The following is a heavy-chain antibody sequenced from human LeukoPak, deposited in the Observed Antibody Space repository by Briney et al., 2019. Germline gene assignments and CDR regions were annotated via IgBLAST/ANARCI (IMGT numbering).Heavy chain of an antibody. V-gene: IGHV3-33*01. Sequence: GGSLRLSCAASGFTFSSYGMHWVRQAPGKGLEWVAVIWYDGSNKYYADSVKGRFTISRENAKNSLYLQMNSLRAGDTAVYYCARVGYSSGYGMDVWGQGTTVTVSS. J-gene: IGHJ6*02. D-gene: IGHD6-25*01. CDR1: GFTFSSYG. CDR3: ARVGYSSGYGMDV. CDR2: IWYDGSNK.